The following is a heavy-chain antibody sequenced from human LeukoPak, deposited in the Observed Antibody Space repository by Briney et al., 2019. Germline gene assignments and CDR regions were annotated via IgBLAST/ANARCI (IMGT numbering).Heavy chain of an antibody. D-gene: IGHD5-18*01. J-gene: IGHJ3*01. CDR2: ISSSGSTI. CDR1: GFTFSSYE. V-gene: IGHV3-48*03. Sequence: PGGSLRLSCAASGFTFSSYEMNWVRQAPGKGLDWVSYISSSGSTIYYADSVKGRFTISRDNAKNSLYLQMNSLRAEDTAVYYCARHHPSYGYRSLVPWGQGTMVTVSS. CDR3: ARHHPSYGYRSLVP.